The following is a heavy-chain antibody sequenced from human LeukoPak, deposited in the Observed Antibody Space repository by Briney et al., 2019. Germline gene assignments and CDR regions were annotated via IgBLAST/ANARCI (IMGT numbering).Heavy chain of an antibody. CDR2: IISDASST. CDR1: GFTFSSYW. J-gene: IGHJ4*02. Sequence: GGSLRLSCAASGFTFSSYWMHWVRQVPGKGLFWVSRIISDASSTLYAGSVKGRFTISRDNAKNTLYLQMNSLTVEDTAVYYCAKDSRGTVVTGSTVFDYWGQGTLVTVSS. D-gene: IGHD4-23*01. V-gene: IGHV3-74*01. CDR3: AKDSRGTVVTGSTVFDY.